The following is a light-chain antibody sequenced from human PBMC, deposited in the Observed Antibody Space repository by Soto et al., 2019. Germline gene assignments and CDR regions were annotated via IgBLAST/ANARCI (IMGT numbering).Light chain of an antibody. Sequence: EIVMTQSPATLSVSPGERATLSCRASQSVSNNLAWYQQKPGQAPRLLIYHASTRATGIPARFSGSGSGTEFTLTISSLQSEGFAVYYCQRYKKLPLTFGGGTKVEIK. V-gene: IGKV3-15*01. CDR1: QSVSNN. J-gene: IGKJ4*02. CDR2: HAS. CDR3: QRYKKLPLT.